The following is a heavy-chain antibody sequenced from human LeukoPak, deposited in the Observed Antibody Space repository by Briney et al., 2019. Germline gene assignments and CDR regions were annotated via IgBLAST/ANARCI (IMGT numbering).Heavy chain of an antibody. V-gene: IGHV3-48*01. CDR3: AREFGDTAMDYYYGMDV. J-gene: IGHJ6*02. CDR1: GFTFSSYS. Sequence: GGSLRLSCAASGFTFSSYSMNWVRQAPGKGLEWVSYISSSSSTIYYADSVKGRFTISRDNAKNSLYLQMNSLRAEDTAVYYCAREFGDTAMDYYYGMDVWGQGTTVTVSS. CDR2: ISSSSSTI. D-gene: IGHD5-18*01.